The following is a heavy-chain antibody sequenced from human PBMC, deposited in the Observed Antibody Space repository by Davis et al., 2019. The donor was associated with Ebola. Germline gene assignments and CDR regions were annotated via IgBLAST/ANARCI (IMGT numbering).Heavy chain of an antibody. CDR2: MNPDTGNT. J-gene: IGHJ6*02. Sequence: ASVKVSCKASGYTFKNYDINWVRQATGQGLEWMGWMNPDTGNTAFADNFQGRVTMTRNTSISTAYMELSSLTSEDTAVYYCARGPIIGVVTSTEYGMDVWGQGTTVTVSS. D-gene: IGHD3-3*01. CDR3: ARGPIIGVVTSTEYGMDV. V-gene: IGHV1-8*01. CDR1: GYTFKNYD.